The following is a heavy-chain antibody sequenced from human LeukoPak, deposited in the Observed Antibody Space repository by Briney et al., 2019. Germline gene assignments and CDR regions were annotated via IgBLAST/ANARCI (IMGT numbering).Heavy chain of an antibody. V-gene: IGHV4-59*01. CDR2: IYGSGNT. D-gene: IGHD2-2*01. J-gene: IGHJ6*02. CDR1: GGSISSWY. CDR3: ARGPLGYCSSTSCSSTPYYYYGMDV. Sequence: SETLSLTCTVSGGSISSWYWSWIRQPPGKGLEWIGYIYGSGNTNYNPSLKSRVTMSIDRSKNQFSLKLTSVTAADTAVYYCARGPLGYCSSTSCSSTPYYYYGMDVWGQGTTVTVSS.